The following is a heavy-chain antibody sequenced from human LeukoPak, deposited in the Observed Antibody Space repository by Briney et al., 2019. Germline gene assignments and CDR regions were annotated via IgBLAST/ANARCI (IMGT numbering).Heavy chain of an antibody. CDR3: ARIYCEVESTC. J-gene: IGHJ4*02. CDR1: GYTFSSYW. Sequence: GESLKISCKASGYTFSSYWIGWVRQMPGKGLEWMGVIYPEDSDTRYSPSFQGQVTISADTSISTAYLQWSSLQPSDTAMYYCARIYCEVESTCWGQGTLVTVSS. CDR2: IYPEDSDT. D-gene: IGHD2-21*01. V-gene: IGHV5-51*01.